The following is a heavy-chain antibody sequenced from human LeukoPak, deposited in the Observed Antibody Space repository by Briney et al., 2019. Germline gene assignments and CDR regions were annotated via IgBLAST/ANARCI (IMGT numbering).Heavy chain of an antibody. J-gene: IGHJ4*02. CDR2: ISWNSDSI. Sequence: GGSLRLSCAASGFTLRRYAMHWVRQAPGKGLEWVSGISWNSDSIAYADSVKGRFTISRDNATNSLYLQINSLRPEDMALYFCARGVGDYCSGGSYYYFDSWGQGTLVTVSS. D-gene: IGHD2-15*01. CDR3: ARGVGDYCSGGSYYYFDS. V-gene: IGHV3-9*03. CDR1: GFTLRRYA.